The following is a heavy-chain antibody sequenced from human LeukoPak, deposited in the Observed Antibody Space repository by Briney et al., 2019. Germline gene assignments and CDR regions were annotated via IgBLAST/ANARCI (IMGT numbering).Heavy chain of an antibody. CDR3: ARDYVVFLGSGGNDLDY. J-gene: IGHJ4*02. Sequence: ASVKVSCEASGYTFTSCGISWVRQAPGQGLEWMGWISAYNGNTNYAQKLQGRVTMTTDTSTSTAYMELRSLRSDDTAVYYCARDYVVFLGSGGNDLDYWGQGTLVTVSS. CDR2: ISAYNGNT. V-gene: IGHV1-18*01. D-gene: IGHD5-12*01. CDR1: GYTFTSCG.